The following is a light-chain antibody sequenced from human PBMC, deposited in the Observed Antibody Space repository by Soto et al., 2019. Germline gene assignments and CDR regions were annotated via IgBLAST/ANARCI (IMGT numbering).Light chain of an antibody. J-gene: IGKJ2*01. V-gene: IGKV3-15*01. CDR1: QSISNN. Sequence: EIVMTQSPDTLSVSPGESATLSCRARQSISNNLAWYQQKPGQAPRLLIYGASTRTTGIPARFSGSGSGTEFPLPISSLQSEDFAVYYCQQYNNWPYTFAQGTKLELK. CDR2: GAS. CDR3: QQYNNWPYT.